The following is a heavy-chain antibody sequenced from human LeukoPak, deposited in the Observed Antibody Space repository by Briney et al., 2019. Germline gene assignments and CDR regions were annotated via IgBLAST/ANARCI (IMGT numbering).Heavy chain of an antibody. Sequence: KPSDPLSLTSTASVASISSYYWSGLRQPAGKGLGGFGRSYTSGSTNYNHSLKSRVTMSVDTSKNQFSLKLSSVPAADRAVYYCARDRSAGTIDYWGQGTLVTVSS. CDR2: SYTSGST. V-gene: IGHV4-4*07. D-gene: IGHD6-19*01. J-gene: IGHJ4*02. CDR1: VASISSYY. CDR3: ARDRSAGTIDY.